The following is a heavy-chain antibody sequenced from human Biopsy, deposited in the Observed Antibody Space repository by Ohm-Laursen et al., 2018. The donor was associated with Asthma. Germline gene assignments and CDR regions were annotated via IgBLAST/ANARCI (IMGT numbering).Heavy chain of an antibody. CDR3: ARAQDYYDSRGYYRSFDY. J-gene: IGHJ4*02. Sequence: SDTLSLTCTVSYGSITSGGYYWTRIRQHPGKGLEWIGFIYYSGSTYCNPSLKSRVSISIDASKNQFSLKLSSVTAADTAVYYCARAQDYYDSRGYYRSFDYWGQGTLVTVSS. V-gene: IGHV4-31*03. D-gene: IGHD3-22*01. CDR2: IYYSGST. CDR1: YGSITSGGYY.